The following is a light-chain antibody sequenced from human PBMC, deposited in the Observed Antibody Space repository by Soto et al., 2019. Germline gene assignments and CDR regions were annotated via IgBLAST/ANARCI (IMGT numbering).Light chain of an antibody. CDR1: SNDICRYEY. Sequence: QSSLTQPISVSASPVQSITISCTGNSNDICRYEYVFWHKQHTGKAHRLLIHGLHNRSPGIYGRFSASKTGLTASLNTSGLQAEDEADYYCAAISSNXVYLVGPGTKVXV. CDR3: AAISSNXVYL. CDR2: GLH. J-gene: IGLJ1*01. V-gene: IGLV2-14*01.